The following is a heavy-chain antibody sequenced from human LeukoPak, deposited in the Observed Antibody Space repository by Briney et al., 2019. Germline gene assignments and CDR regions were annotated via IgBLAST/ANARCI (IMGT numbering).Heavy chain of an antibody. Sequence: GGSLSLSCEVSGDTFSDYWMHWVRQAPGKGLVWVARINTDGSSTSYADVVKGRFTISRDNAKNTLYLQLNSLRAEDTAVYYCARDLGPYYFDYWGQGTLVTVSS. CDR3: ARDLGPYYFDY. V-gene: IGHV3-74*01. D-gene: IGHD7-27*01. J-gene: IGHJ4*02. CDR1: GDTFSDYW. CDR2: INTDGSST.